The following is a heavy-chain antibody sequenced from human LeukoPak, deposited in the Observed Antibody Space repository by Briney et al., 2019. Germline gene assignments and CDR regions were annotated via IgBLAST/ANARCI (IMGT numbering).Heavy chain of an antibody. V-gene: IGHV3-30*02. Sequence: GGSLRLSCAASGFTFSSYGMHWVRQGPGKGLEWVAFIRYDGSNKNYADSVKGRFTISRDNSKNTLYLQMNSLRAEDTAVYYCAKVWDGHSPAHWFDPWGQGTLVTVSS. CDR1: GFTFSSYG. J-gene: IGHJ5*02. CDR2: IRYDGSNK. CDR3: AKVWDGHSPAHWFDP. D-gene: IGHD5-24*01.